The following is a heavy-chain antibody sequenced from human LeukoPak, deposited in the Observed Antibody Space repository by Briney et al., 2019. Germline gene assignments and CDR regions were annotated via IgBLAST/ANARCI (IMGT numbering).Heavy chain of an antibody. CDR2: INPNSGGT. CDR3: ARVNILTGYPYYYYGMDV. D-gene: IGHD3-9*01. CDR1: GYTFTGYY. V-gene: IGHV1-2*06. Sequence: ASVKVSCKASGYTFTGYYMHWVRQAPGQGLEWMGRINPNSGGTNYAQKFQGRVTMTRDTSISTAYMELSRLRSDDTAVYYCARVNILTGYPYYYYGMDVWGQGTTVTVSS. J-gene: IGHJ6*02.